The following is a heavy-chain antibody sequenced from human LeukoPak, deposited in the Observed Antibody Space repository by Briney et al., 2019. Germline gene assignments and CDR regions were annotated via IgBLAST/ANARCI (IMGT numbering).Heavy chain of an antibody. J-gene: IGHJ4*02. CDR3: ARDRGNYGLDY. CDR2: IYSGGST. Sequence: PRGSLRLSCAASGFTVSSNYMSWVRQAPGKGLEWVSVIYSGGSTYYADSVKGRFTISRDNSKNTLYLQMNSLRAEDTAVYYCARDRGNYGLDYWGQGTLVTVSS. D-gene: IGHD4-11*01. CDR1: GFTVSSNY. V-gene: IGHV3-66*02.